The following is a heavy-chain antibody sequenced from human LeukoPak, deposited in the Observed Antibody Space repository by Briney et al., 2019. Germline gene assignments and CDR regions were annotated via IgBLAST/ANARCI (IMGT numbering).Heavy chain of an antibody. CDR3: ARANSSGWYELFDY. V-gene: IGHV4-34*01. CDR2: INHSGST. J-gene: IGHJ4*02. CDR1: GGSFSGYY. D-gene: IGHD6-19*01. Sequence: TSETLSLTCAVYGGSFSGYYWSWIRQPPGKGLEWMGEINHSGSTNYNPSLKSRVTISVDTSKNQFSLKLSSVTAADTAVYYCARANSSGWYELFDYWGQGTLVTVSS.